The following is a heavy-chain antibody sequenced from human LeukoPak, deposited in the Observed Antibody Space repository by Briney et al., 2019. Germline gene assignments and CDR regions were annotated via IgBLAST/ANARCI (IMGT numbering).Heavy chain of an antibody. CDR1: GGSISSYY. D-gene: IGHD3-22*01. V-gene: IGHV4-4*07. J-gene: IGHJ4*02. CDR3: ASAPYYYDSSGYWSD. Sequence: PSETLSLTCTVSGGSISSYYWSWIRQPAGKGLEWIGRIYTSGSTNYNPSLKSRVTMSVDTSKTQFSLKLSSVTAADTAVYYCASAPYYYDSSGYWSDWGQGTLVTVSS. CDR2: IYTSGST.